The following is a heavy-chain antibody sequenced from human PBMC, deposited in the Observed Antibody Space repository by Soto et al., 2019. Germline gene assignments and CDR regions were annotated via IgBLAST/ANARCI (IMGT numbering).Heavy chain of an antibody. CDR1: GGTFSSYA. V-gene: IGHV1-69*06. J-gene: IGHJ4*02. D-gene: IGHD6-13*01. CDR3: ARGAGRVAAAGFDY. Sequence: ASVKVACKASGGTFSSYAISWVRQAPGQGLEWMGGIIPIFGTANYAQKFQGRVTITADKSTSTAYMELSSLRSEDTAVYYCARGAGRVAAAGFDYWGQGTLVTVSS. CDR2: IIPIFGTA.